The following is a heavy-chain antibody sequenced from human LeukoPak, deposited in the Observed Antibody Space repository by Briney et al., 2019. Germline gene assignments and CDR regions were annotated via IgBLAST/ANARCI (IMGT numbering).Heavy chain of an antibody. CDR3: AKSYYYDSSGYYYVL. J-gene: IGHJ4*02. D-gene: IGHD3-22*01. CDR2: ISGSGGST. V-gene: IGHV3-23*01. CDR1: GFTFSSYA. Sequence: PGGSLRLSCAASGFTFSSYAMSWVRQAPGKGLEWVSAISGSGGSTYYADSVKGRFTISRDNSKNTLYLQMNSLRAEDTAVYYCAKSYYYDSSGYYYVLWGQGTLVTVSS.